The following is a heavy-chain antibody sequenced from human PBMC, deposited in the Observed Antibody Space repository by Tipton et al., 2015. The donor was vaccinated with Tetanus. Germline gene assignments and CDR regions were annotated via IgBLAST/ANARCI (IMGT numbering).Heavy chain of an antibody. CDR1: GYSFTNYW. CDR2: IHPGDSDT. V-gene: IGHV5-51*01. J-gene: IGHJ4*02. CDR3: ARHTSGSYHAPFDY. D-gene: IGHD1-26*01. Sequence: QLVQSGAGVKKPEESLKMSCKGSGYSFTNYWIGWVRQMPGKGLEWMGIIHPGDSDTRYSPSFQGQVTISADKSISTAYLQWSSLKASDSAMYYCARHTSGSYHAPFDYWGQGTLVTVSS.